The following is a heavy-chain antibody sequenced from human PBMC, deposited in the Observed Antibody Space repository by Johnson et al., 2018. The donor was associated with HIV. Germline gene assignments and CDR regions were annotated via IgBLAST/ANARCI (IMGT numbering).Heavy chain of an antibody. CDR2: ISYDGSNK. V-gene: IGHV3-30*04. J-gene: IGHJ3*02. D-gene: IGHD5-12*01. CDR1: GFRFSSYA. CDR3: AKDFGYPRPRDAFDI. Sequence: QVQLVESGGGVVQPGRSLRLSCAASGFRFSSYAVHWVRQAPGKGLEWVAVISYDGSNKYYADSVKGRFTISRDNSKNTLYLQMNSLRAEDTAVYYCAKDFGYPRPRDAFDIWGQGTMVTVSS.